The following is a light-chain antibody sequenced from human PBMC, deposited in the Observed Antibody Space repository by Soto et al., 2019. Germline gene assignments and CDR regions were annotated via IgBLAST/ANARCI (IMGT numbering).Light chain of an antibody. J-gene: IGKJ1*01. CDR1: QSLLYNSNNRNY. CDR3: QQYLITPPT. CDR2: WAS. V-gene: IGKV4-1*01. Sequence: DIVMSQSPDSLPVSLGERATIDCKSSQSLLYNSNNRNYLAWYQQKPGQPPKLLIHWASTRESGVPDRFSGSGSGTDFTLTISSLQAEDVALYYCQQYLITPPTFGQGTKVEIK.